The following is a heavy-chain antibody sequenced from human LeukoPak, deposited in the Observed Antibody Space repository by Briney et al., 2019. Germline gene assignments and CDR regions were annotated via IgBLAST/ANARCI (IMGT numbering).Heavy chain of an antibody. CDR3: ARARSCYDSWPLYYYYGMDV. D-gene: IGHD5-12*01. J-gene: IGHJ6*02. CDR2: INHSGST. CDR1: GGSFSGYY. V-gene: IGHV4-34*01. Sequence: PSETLSLTCAVYGGSFSGYYWSWIRQPPGKGLEWIGEINHSGSTNYNPSLKSRVTISVDTSKNQFSLKLSSVTAADTAVYYCARARSCYDSWPLYYYYGMDVWGQGTTVTVSS.